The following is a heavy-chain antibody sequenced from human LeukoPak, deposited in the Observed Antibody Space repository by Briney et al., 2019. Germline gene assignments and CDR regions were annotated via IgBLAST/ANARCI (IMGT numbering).Heavy chain of an antibody. CDR3: AKGGDYVWGSYLNY. J-gene: IGHJ4*02. V-gene: IGHV3-23*01. CDR2: ISGSGGST. D-gene: IGHD3-16*02. CDR1: GFTFSSYG. Sequence: WGSLRLSCAASGFTFSSYGMSWVRQAPGKGLEWVSAISGSGGSTYYAESFKGRVTMSRDRSKNTMYLEMNSLRAEDTAVYYCAKGGDYVWGSYLNYWGKGTLVTVSS.